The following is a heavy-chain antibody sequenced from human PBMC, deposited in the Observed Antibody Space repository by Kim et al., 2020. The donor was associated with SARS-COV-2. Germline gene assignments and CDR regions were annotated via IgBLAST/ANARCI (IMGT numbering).Heavy chain of an antibody. Sequence: ASVKVSCRAFGYTFTSYTLHWVRQAPGQRLEWMGWIHAGNGNTKYPQKFQGRVTITTDTSASEAYMDLSSLTSEDTAIYYCARAPTAFVESALSESFDIWGQGTLVSVSS. CDR3: ARAPTAFVESALSESFDI. D-gene: IGHD3-10*01. J-gene: IGHJ3*02. V-gene: IGHV1-3*01. CDR1: GYTFTSYT. CDR2: IHAGNGNT.